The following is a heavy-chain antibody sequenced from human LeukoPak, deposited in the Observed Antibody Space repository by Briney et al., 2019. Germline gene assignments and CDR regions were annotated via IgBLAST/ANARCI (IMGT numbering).Heavy chain of an antibody. CDR3: ARRRDLYSGSYYPFDY. CDR1: GYTFTSYW. CDR2: IYPGDSDT. V-gene: IGHV5-51*01. J-gene: IGHJ4*02. D-gene: IGHD1-26*01. Sequence: GESLKISCKGSGYTFTSYWIGWVRQMPGKGLEWMGVIYPGDSDTRYSPSFQGQVTISADKSISTAYLQWSSLKASDTAMYYCARRRDLYSGSYYPFDYWGQGTLVTVSS.